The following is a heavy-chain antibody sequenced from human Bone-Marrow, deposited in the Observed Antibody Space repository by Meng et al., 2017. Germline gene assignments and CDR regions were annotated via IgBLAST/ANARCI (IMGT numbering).Heavy chain of an antibody. Sequence: QVQLVESGGGVVQPGRSRRLSCAASGFPFSSYGMHWVRQAPGKGLEWVALIWSDGSNKYYEDSVKGRFTISRDNSKNTLYLQMNSLRAEDTALYYCARVFDTYYFDSWGQGTLVTVSS. J-gene: IGHJ4*02. CDR1: GFPFSSYG. CDR2: IWSDGSNK. V-gene: IGHV3-33*01. CDR3: ARVFDTYYFDS.